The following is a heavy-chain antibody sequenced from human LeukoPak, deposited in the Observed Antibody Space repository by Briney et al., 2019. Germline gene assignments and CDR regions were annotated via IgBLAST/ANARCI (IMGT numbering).Heavy chain of an antibody. CDR2: VSPYNGNT. J-gene: IGHJ4*02. V-gene: IGHV1-18*01. CDR3: ARDRGSYNFDY. CDR1: GYTFTDYD. D-gene: IGHD1-26*01. Sequence: ASVTVSCKTSGYTFTDYDITWVRQAPGQGLEWMGRVSPYNGNTYYSQRFQDRVTITKDTSTGTAYMDLRNLRTDDTAMYYCARDRGSYNFDYWGQGTLVTVSS.